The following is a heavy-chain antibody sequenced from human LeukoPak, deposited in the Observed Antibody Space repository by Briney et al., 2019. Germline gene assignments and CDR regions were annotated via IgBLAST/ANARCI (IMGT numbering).Heavy chain of an antibody. J-gene: IGHJ3*02. D-gene: IGHD2-15*01. CDR2: IYYSGST. V-gene: IGHV4-59*01. Sequence: SETLSLTCSVSGGPISGYYWTWIRQPPGKGLEWIGYIYYSGSTNYNPSLKSRVTPSVDTSKNQFSLKLNSVTAADTAVYFCAREPPGIDDAFDIWGQGTMVTVSS. CDR1: GGPISGYY. CDR3: AREPPGIDDAFDI.